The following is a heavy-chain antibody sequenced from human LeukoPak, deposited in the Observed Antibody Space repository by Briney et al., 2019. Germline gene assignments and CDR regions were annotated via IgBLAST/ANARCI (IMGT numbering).Heavy chain of an antibody. CDR1: GDSISSGDYY. V-gene: IGHV4-61*02. Sequence: PSETLSLTCTVSGDSISSGDYYWSWIRQPAGKGLEWIGRIYTSGNTYYNPSLKSRVTMSVDTSKNQFSLNLSSVTAADTAVYYCARVFSVAGTFDYWGQGTLVTVSS. J-gene: IGHJ4*02. D-gene: IGHD6-19*01. CDR2: IYTSGNT. CDR3: ARVFSVAGTFDY.